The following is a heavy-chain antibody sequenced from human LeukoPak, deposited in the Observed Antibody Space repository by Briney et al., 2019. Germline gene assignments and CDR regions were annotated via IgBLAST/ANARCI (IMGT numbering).Heavy chain of an antibody. D-gene: IGHD3-10*01. V-gene: IGHV1-46*01. CDR1: GYTFTSYY. J-gene: IGHJ5*02. CDR2: INPSGGST. Sequence: ASVKVSCTASGYTFTSYYMHWVRQAPGQGLEWMGIINPSGGSTSYAQKFQGRVTMTRDTSTRTVYMELSSLRSEDTAVYYCARGPMVRGVYMNWFDPWAREPWSPSPQ. CDR3: ARGPMVRGVYMNWFDP.